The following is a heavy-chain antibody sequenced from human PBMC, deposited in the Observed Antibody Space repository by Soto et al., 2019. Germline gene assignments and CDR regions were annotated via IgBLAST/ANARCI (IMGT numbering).Heavy chain of an antibody. Sequence: QVQLQESGPGLVKPSQTLSLTCTVSGGSISSGGYYWSWIRQHPGKGLEWIGYIYYSGSTYYNPSLKSRVIISVDTSKPQSSMKLSSVTAADTAVYYCASRKIAVAGTEDFDYWGQGTLVTVSS. V-gene: IGHV4-31*03. D-gene: IGHD6-19*01. J-gene: IGHJ4*02. CDR1: GGSISSGGYY. CDR2: IYYSGST. CDR3: ASRKIAVAGTEDFDY.